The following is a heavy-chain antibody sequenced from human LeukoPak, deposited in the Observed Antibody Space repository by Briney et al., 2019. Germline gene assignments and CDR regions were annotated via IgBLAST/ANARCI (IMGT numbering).Heavy chain of an antibody. CDR3: ARDFFCDSPPFQH. D-gene: IGHD3-22*01. CDR1: GFTFSSYA. Sequence: GGSLRLSCAASGFTFSSYAIHWVRQAPGKGLEWVAVISYDGSNKYYADSVKGRFTISRDNSKNTLYLQMNSLRAEDTAVYYCARDFFCDSPPFQHWGQGTLVTVSS. J-gene: IGHJ1*01. CDR2: ISYDGSNK. V-gene: IGHV3-30-3*01.